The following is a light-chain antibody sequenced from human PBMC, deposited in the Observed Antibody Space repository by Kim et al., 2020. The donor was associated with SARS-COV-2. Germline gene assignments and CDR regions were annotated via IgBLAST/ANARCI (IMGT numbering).Light chain of an antibody. CDR2: RAT. CDR1: HSVSRW. V-gene: IGKV1-5*03. CDR3: QQYNNFSWS. Sequence: DIQMTQSPPTLSASVGDRVTITCRASHSVSRWLAWYQQKPGKSPKLLIYRATDLESGIPSRFSGSGSETDFTLTISSLQPDDFATYYCQQYNNFSWSFGHGTKVDIK. J-gene: IGKJ1*01.